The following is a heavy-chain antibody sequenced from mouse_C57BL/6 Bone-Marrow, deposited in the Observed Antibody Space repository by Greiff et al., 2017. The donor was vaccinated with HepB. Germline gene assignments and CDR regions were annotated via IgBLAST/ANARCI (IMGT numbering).Heavy chain of an antibody. D-gene: IGHD2-4*01. CDR3: ARRLRRGGYYAMDY. Sequence: EVQLQESGPELVKPGASVKISCKASGYSFTGYYMHWVKQSHGNILDWIGYIYPYNGVSSYNQKFKGKATLTVDKSSSTAYMELRSLTSEDSAVYYCARRLRRGGYYAMDYWGQGTSVTVSS. J-gene: IGHJ4*01. V-gene: IGHV1-31*01. CDR1: GYSFTGYY. CDR2: IYPYNGVS.